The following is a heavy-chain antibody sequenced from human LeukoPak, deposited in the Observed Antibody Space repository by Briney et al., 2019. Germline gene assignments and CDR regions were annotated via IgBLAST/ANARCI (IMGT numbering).Heavy chain of an antibody. V-gene: IGHV3-53*01. D-gene: IGHD4-11*01. Sequence: GGSLRLSCAVSGFTISSHYMSWVRQAPGKGLEWVSVIYSGGSTYYADSVKGRFTISRDNSKNTLYLQMDSLRAEDTAVYYCARVDYNKWFDPWGQGTLVTVSS. J-gene: IGHJ5*02. CDR1: GFTISSHY. CDR2: IYSGGST. CDR3: ARVDYNKWFDP.